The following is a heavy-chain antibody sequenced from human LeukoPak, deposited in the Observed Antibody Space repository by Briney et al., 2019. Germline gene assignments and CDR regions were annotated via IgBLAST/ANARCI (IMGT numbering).Heavy chain of an antibody. CDR3: AKSLDGEMDY. J-gene: IGHJ4*02. V-gene: IGHV3-30*18. CDR1: GFTFSSYG. Sequence: GRSLRLSCAASGFTFSSYGMHWVRQAPGKGLEWVAVIWYGGSNKYYADSVKGRFTISRDNSKNTLYLQMNSLRAEDTAVYYCAKSLDGEMDYWGQGTLVTVSS. D-gene: IGHD3/OR15-3a*01. CDR2: IWYGGSNK.